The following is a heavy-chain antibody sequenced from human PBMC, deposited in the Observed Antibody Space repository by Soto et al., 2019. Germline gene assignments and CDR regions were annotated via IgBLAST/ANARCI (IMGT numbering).Heavy chain of an antibody. D-gene: IGHD4-4*01. CDR1: GGSISSYY. Sequence: SETLSLTCTVSGGSISSYYWSWIRQPPGKGLEWIGYIYYSGSTNYNPSLKSRFTISVDTSKNQFSLKLSSVTAADTAVYYCARGTYSNYGRYYYYYYMDVWGKGTTVTVSS. J-gene: IGHJ6*03. CDR2: IYYSGST. V-gene: IGHV4-59*01. CDR3: ARGTYSNYGRYYYYYYMDV.